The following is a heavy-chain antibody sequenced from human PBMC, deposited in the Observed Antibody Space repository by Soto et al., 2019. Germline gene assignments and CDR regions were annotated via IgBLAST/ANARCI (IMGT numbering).Heavy chain of an antibody. D-gene: IGHD6-19*01. J-gene: IGHJ6*03. CDR1: GYSFTNYG. V-gene: IGHV1-18*01. Sequence: QDQLVQSGVEVKKPGASVQVSCKASGYSFTNYGITWVRQAPGQGFEWMGWISAYNGNTNYAQKFHGRVTMTTDATTRTAYLELRSLRSDDTAVYYCARDRGVAPPVAGNTHYYYYMDVWGKGTTVTVS. CDR2: ISAYNGNT. CDR3: ARDRGVAPPVAGNTHYYYYMDV.